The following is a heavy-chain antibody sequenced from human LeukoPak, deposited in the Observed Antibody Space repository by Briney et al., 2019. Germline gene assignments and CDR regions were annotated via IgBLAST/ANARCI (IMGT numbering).Heavy chain of an antibody. CDR3: ARVWEYYYDSSGYFDY. CDR1: GFTVSSNY. CDR2: IYSGGST. J-gene: IGHJ4*02. Sequence: PGGSLRLSCAASGFTVSSNYMSWVRQAPGKGLEWVSVIYSGGSTYYADSVKGRFTISRDNSKNTLYLQMNSLRAEDTAVYYCARVWEYYYDSSGYFDYWGQGTLVTVSS. V-gene: IGHV3-53*01. D-gene: IGHD3-22*01.